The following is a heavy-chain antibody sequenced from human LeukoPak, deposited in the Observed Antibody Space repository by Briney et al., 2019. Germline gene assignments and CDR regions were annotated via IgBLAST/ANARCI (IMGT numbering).Heavy chain of an antibody. CDR1: GFIFDSHA. D-gene: IGHD4-11*01. Sequence: PGGSLRLSCAGSGFIFDSHALTWVRQAPGKGLEWVATVSGSGGSTNYAASVKGRFIISRDNPKNTLYLQMNSLRAEGTAVYYCAKDSLQFSEEEDMDVWGKGTTVTVPS. CDR3: AKDSLQFSEEEDMDV. CDR2: VSGSGGST. J-gene: IGHJ6*03. V-gene: IGHV3-23*01.